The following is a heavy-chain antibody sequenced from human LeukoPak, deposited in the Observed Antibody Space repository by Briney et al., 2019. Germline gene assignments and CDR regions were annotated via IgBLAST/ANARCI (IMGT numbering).Heavy chain of an antibody. J-gene: IGHJ4*02. CDR2: IRSKAYGGTT. D-gene: IGHD2-2*01. CDR3: TRYRDIVVAPAAIVDY. CDR1: GFTFGDYA. V-gene: IGHV3-49*04. Sequence: PGGSLRLPCTASGFTFGDYAMSWVRQAPGKGLEWVGFIRSKAYGGTTEYAASVKGRFPSSRDDSNSLAYLQINSLKTEDTAVYYCTRYRDIVVAPAAIVDYWGQGTLVTVSS.